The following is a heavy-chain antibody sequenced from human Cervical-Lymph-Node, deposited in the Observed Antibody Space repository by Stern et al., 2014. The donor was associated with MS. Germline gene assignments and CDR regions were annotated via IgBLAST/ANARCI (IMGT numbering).Heavy chain of an antibody. Sequence: EVQLVQSGAEVKKPGESLKISCKGSGFNFTNYWIGWVRQMPGKCLEWMGILNAGDSDAGYSPSFQGQVIISVDKSCSTAYLQWTSLKASDAAMYYCARRRYCTGVNCFYYYYGLDVWGQGTTVTVS. CDR3: ARRRYCTGVNCFYYYYGLDV. J-gene: IGHJ6*02. V-gene: IGHV5-51*01. D-gene: IGHD2-15*01. CDR2: LNAGDSDA. CDR1: GFNFTNYW.